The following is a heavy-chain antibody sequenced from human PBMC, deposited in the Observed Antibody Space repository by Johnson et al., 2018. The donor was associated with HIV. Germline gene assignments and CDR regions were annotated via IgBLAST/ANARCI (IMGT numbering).Heavy chain of an antibody. CDR3: ARDWGLYSSGWYVDAFDI. J-gene: IGHJ3*02. D-gene: IGHD6-19*01. Sequence: QMQLVESGGGVVQPGRSLRLSCAASGFTFSSYGMHWVRQAPGKGLEWVAVISYDGSNKYYADSVKGRFTISRDNSKNTLYLQMKSLRAEDTAVYYCARDWGLYSSGWYVDAFDIWGQGTMVTVSS. CDR1: GFTFSSYG. V-gene: IGHV3-30*03. CDR2: ISYDGSNK.